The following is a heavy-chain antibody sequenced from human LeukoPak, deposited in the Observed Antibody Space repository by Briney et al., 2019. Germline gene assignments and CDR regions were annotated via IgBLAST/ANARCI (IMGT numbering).Heavy chain of an antibody. D-gene: IGHD6-13*01. Sequence: SETLSLTCAVYGGSFSGYYWSWIRQPPGKGLEWIGEINHSGSTNYNPSLKSRVTISVDTSKNQFSLKLSSVTAADTAVYYCARGKKYSSSWHYYYYYMDVWGKGTRSPSP. J-gene: IGHJ6*03. V-gene: IGHV4-34*01. CDR1: GGSFSGYY. CDR3: ARGKKYSSSWHYYYYYMDV. CDR2: INHSGST.